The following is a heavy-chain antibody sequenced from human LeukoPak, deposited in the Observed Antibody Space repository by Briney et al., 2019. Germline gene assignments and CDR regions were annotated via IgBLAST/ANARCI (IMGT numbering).Heavy chain of an antibody. V-gene: IGHV1-69*13. CDR1: GGTFSSYA. D-gene: IGHD6-13*01. Sequence: SVKVSCKASGGTFSSYAISWVRQAPGQGLEWMGGIIPIFGTANYAQKFQGRVTITADESTSTAYMELSSLRSEDTAVYYCARDRDGGQQLVLLGCWGQGTLVTVSS. CDR3: ARDRDGGQQLVLLGC. J-gene: IGHJ4*02. CDR2: IIPIFGTA.